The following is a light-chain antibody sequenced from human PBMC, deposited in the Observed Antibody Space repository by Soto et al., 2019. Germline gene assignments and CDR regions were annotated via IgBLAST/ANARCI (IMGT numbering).Light chain of an antibody. CDR2: SNR. CDR3: AAWDDSLNGVV. CDR1: SSNIGGNT. V-gene: IGLV1-44*01. J-gene: IGLJ2*01. Sequence: QSVLTQPPSASGTPGQRDTISCSGSSSNIGGNTVHWYRQLPGTAPKLLIYSNRQRPSGVPDRFSGSKSGTSASLAISGLQSDDEADYYCAAWDDSLNGVVFGGGTKLTVL.